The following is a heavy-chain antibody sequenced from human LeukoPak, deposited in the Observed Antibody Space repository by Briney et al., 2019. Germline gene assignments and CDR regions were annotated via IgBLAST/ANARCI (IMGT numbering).Heavy chain of an antibody. CDR3: AKVGDRSGFDY. CDR2: ISWNSGSI. V-gene: IGHV3-9*01. J-gene: IGHJ4*02. Sequence: PGRSLRLSCAASGFTFDDYAMHWVRQAPGKGLEWVSGISWNSGSIGYADSVKGRFTISRDNAKNSLYLQMNSLRAEDTALYYCAKVGDRSGFDYWGQGTLVTVSS. CDR1: GFTFDDYA. D-gene: IGHD6-25*01.